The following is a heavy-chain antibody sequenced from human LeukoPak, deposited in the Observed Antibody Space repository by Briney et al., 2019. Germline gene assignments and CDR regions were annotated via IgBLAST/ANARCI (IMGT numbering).Heavy chain of an antibody. J-gene: IGHJ4*02. CDR3: ARSLMPATVTYGFDY. D-gene: IGHD4-17*01. CDR2: ISSSSSYT. V-gene: IGHV3-11*06. Sequence: PGGSLRLSCAPSRFTFSDYYLSWIRQAPGEGGEWVSYISSSSSYTNYADSVKGGFTTSRDNAKNSLYLQMNSLRAEDTAVYYCARSLMPATVTYGFDYWGQGTPFTLSS. CDR1: RFTFSDYY.